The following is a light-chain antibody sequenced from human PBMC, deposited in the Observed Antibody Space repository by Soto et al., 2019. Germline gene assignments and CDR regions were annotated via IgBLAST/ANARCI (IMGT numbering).Light chain of an antibody. CDR2: AAS. J-gene: IGKJ2*02. CDR1: QSISTY. CDR3: QQSYSTPRT. Sequence: DIQMTQSPSSLSASVGERVTITCRASQSISTYLNWYQQKVGKAPKLLIYAASSLHRGVPSRFSGSGSGTDFTLTISSLQPEDFATYYCQQSYSTPRTFGQGTKLEIK. V-gene: IGKV1-39*01.